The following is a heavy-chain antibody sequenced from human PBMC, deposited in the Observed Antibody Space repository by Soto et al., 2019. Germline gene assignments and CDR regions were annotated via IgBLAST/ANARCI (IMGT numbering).Heavy chain of an antibody. CDR2: INPSGGST. V-gene: IGHV1-46*01. D-gene: IGHD3-22*01. J-gene: IGHJ4*02. CDR3: ARDYDVGYYQDY. CDR1: GYTFTSYY. Sequence: QVQLVQSGAEVKKPGASVKVSCKASGYTFTSYYMHWVRQAPGQGLEWMGIINPSGGSTSYAQKFQRRVNMTRYTFTSTVYMELSSLRSEYTAVYYCARDYDVGYYQDYWGQGTLITVSS.